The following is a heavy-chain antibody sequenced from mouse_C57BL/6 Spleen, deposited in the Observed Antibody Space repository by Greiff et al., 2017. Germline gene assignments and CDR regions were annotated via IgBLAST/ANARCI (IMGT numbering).Heavy chain of an antibody. CDR1: GYAFSSSW. Sequence: QVQLQQSGPELVKPGASVKISCKASGYAFSSSWMNWVKQRPGKGLEWIGRIYPGDGDTNYNGKFKGKATLTADKSSSPAYMQLSSLTSEDSAVYFCARLSPFAYWGQGTLVTVSA. CDR3: ARLSPFAY. J-gene: IGHJ3*01. V-gene: IGHV1-82*01. CDR2: IYPGDGDT.